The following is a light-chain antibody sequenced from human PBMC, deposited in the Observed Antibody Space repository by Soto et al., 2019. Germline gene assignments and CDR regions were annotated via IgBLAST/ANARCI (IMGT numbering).Light chain of an antibody. CDR3: SSYTTSNTRQIV. CDR2: DVS. CDR1: SSDVGGYNY. J-gene: IGLJ1*01. V-gene: IGLV2-14*03. Sequence: QSALTQPASVSGSPGQSITISCTGTSSDVGGYNYVSWYQHHPGKAPKLLIYDVSSRPSGVSNRFSGSKSDNTASLTISGLQPEDEADYYCSSYTTSNTRQIVFGTGTKLTVL.